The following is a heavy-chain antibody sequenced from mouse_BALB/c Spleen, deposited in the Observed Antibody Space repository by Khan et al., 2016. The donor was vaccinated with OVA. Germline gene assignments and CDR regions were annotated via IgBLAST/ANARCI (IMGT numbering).Heavy chain of an antibody. CDR1: GFTFSAYS. Sequence: EVELVESGGDLVKPGGSLKVSCAASGFTFSAYSMSWVRQTPDKRLEWVATISSGGDYTYYPDNVKGRFTISRDNAKNTLYLQRSSLKSEDTAMYYCASHLTGSFTYWGQGTLVTVSA. V-gene: IGHV5-6*01. J-gene: IGHJ3*01. CDR3: ASHLTGSFTY. D-gene: IGHD4-1*01. CDR2: ISSGGDYT.